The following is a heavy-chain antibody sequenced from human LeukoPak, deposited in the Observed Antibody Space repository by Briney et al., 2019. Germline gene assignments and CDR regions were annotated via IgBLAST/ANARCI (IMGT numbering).Heavy chain of an antibody. CDR1: GFTFSSYS. J-gene: IGHJ4*02. D-gene: IGHD3-3*01. CDR2: ISSSSSTI. Sequence: PGGSLRLSCAASGFTFSSYSMNWVRQAPGKGPEWVSYISSSSSTIYYADSVKGRFTISRDNAKNSLYLQMNSLRAEDTAVYYCARDQVTIFGVVTPNFDYWGQGTLVTVS. V-gene: IGHV3-48*01. CDR3: ARDQVTIFGVVTPNFDY.